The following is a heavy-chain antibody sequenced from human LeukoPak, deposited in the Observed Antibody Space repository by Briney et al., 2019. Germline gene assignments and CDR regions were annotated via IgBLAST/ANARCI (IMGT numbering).Heavy chain of an antibody. CDR3: ANGRYYDSSGYPFDY. CDR1: GFTFSSYA. Sequence: GGPLRLSCAASGFTFSSYAMSWVRQAPGKGLEWVSAISGSGGSTYYADSVKGRFTISRDNSKNTLYLQMNSLRAEDTAVYYCANGRYYDSSGYPFDYWGQGTLVTVSS. D-gene: IGHD3-22*01. J-gene: IGHJ4*02. CDR2: ISGSGGST. V-gene: IGHV3-23*01.